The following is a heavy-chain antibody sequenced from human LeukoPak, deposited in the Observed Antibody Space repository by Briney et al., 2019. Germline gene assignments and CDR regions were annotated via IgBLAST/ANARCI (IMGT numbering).Heavy chain of an antibody. Sequence: ASVKVSCTASGYTFTSYGISWVRQAPGQGLEWMGWISAYNGNTNYAQKLQGRVTMTTDTSTSTAYMELRSLRSDDTAVYYCARDISAYSGSYSDYWGQGTLVTVSS. CDR2: ISAYNGNT. J-gene: IGHJ4*02. V-gene: IGHV1-18*01. D-gene: IGHD1-26*01. CDR3: ARDISAYSGSYSDY. CDR1: GYTFTSYG.